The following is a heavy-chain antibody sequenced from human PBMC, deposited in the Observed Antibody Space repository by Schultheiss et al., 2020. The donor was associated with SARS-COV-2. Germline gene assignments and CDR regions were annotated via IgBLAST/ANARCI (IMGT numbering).Heavy chain of an antibody. CDR1: GFTFSSYS. CDR2: IKSKTDGGTT. D-gene: IGHD2-2*01. V-gene: IGHV3-15*01. Sequence: GGSLRLSCAASGFTFSSYSMNWVRQAPGKGLEWVGRIKSKTDGGTTDYAAPVKGRFTISRDDSKNTLYLQMNSLRAEDTAVYYCAKDQRCRSTTYCTNYWGQGTLVTVSS. CDR3: AKDQRCRSTTYCTNY. J-gene: IGHJ4*02.